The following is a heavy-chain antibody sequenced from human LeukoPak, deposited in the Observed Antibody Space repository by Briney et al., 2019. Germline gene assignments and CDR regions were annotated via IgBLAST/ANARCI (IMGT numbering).Heavy chain of an antibody. Sequence: GGSLRLSCAASGFTFSSYAMSWVRQAPGKGLEWVSAISGSGGSTYYADSVKGRFTISRDNSKNTLYLQMNSLRAEDTAVYYCAKDGAGSRSYCSSTSCYVDYWGQGTLVTVSS. J-gene: IGHJ4*02. CDR1: GFTFSSYA. V-gene: IGHV3-23*01. CDR3: AKDGAGSRSYCSSTSCYVDY. CDR2: ISGSGGST. D-gene: IGHD2-2*01.